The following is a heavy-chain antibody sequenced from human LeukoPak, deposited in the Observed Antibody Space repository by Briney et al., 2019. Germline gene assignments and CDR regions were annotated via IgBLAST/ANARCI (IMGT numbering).Heavy chain of an antibody. CDR1: GYTFNGYY. CDR2: INPNSGGT. D-gene: IGHD2-8*01. CDR3: ARDPGYCTNGVCYTDRYYFDY. J-gene: IGHJ4*02. Sequence: GASVKVSCKASGYTFNGYYMHWVRQAPGQGLEWMGRINPNSGGTNYAQKFQGRVTMTRDTSISTAYMELSRLRSDDTAVYYCARDPGYCTNGVCYTDRYYFDYWGQGTLVTVSS. V-gene: IGHV1-2*06.